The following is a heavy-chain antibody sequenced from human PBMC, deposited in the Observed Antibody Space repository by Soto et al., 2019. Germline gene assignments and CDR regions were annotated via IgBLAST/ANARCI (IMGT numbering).Heavy chain of an antibody. J-gene: IGHJ4*02. Sequence: GASVKVSCKASGYTFTSYGISWVRQAPGQGLEWMGWISPYNGNTNYAQKLQGRVTMTTDTSTSTAYMELRSLRSDDTAVYYCARERYCSGGSCYGENDYWGQGTLVTVSS. CDR1: GYTFTSYG. CDR3: ARERYCSGGSCYGENDY. V-gene: IGHV1-18*01. CDR2: ISPYNGNT. D-gene: IGHD2-15*01.